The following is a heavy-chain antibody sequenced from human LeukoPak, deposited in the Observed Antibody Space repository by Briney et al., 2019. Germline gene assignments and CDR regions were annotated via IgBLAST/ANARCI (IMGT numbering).Heavy chain of an antibody. CDR2: ISGSGGST. CDR1: EFTFSNYA. D-gene: IGHD5-18*01. J-gene: IGHJ4*02. Sequence: GGSLRLSCAASEFTFSNYAMSWVRQAPGKGLEWVSAISGSGGSTYYADSVKGRFTISRDNSKNTLYLQMNSLRAEDTAVYYCARGSVQLGVPFDYWGQGTLVTVSS. CDR3: ARGSVQLGVPFDY. V-gene: IGHV3-23*01.